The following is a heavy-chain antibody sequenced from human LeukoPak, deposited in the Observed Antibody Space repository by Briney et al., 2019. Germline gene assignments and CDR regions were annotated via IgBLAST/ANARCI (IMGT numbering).Heavy chain of an antibody. Sequence: SETLSLTCAVYGGSFSGYYWSWIRQPPGKGLEWIGEINHSGSTNYNPSLKSRVTISVDTSKNQFSLKLSSVTAADTAVYYCADRCYYDSSGYCYWGQGTLVTVSS. J-gene: IGHJ4*02. CDR2: INHSGST. CDR3: ADRCYYDSSGYCY. D-gene: IGHD3-22*01. CDR1: GGSFSGYY. V-gene: IGHV4-34*01.